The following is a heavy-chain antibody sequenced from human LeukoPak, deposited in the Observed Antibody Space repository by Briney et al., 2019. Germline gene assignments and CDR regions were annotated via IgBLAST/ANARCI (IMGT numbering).Heavy chain of an antibody. V-gene: IGHV1-2*06. CDR2: INPNTGAI. D-gene: IGHD3-10*01. Sequence: GASVMVSCKTSGYTFTVFYIHSGRQGPGQGLEWMGRINPNTGAINSAQTLQGRVTMTTDKSVSTDYMDLRRLRFDDTAVYCCAREEDYIGSGRGDFWGQGTLVTVSS. CDR1: GYTFTVFY. J-gene: IGHJ4*02. CDR3: AREEDYIGSGRGDF.